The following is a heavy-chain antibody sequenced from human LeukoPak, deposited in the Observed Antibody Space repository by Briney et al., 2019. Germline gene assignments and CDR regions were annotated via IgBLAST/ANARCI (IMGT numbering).Heavy chain of an antibody. CDR3: ARGGYSGFYGMDV. D-gene: IGHD5-12*01. CDR2: ISSDGSST. Sequence: GGSLRLSCAASGFTFSSYWMHWVRQAPGKGLVWVSRISSDGSSTTYADSVKGRFTISRDNAKNSLYLQMNSLRAEDTAVYYCARGGYSGFYGMDVWGQGTTVTVSS. V-gene: IGHV3-74*01. CDR1: GFTFSSYW. J-gene: IGHJ6*02.